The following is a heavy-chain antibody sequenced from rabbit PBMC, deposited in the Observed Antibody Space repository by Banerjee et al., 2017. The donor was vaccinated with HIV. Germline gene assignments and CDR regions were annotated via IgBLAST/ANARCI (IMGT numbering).Heavy chain of an antibody. CDR1: GFDLSSYYY. J-gene: IGHJ4*01. Sequence: QEQLEESGGGLVKPEGSLTLTCKASGFDLSSYYYMCWVRQAPGKGLEWIACIYAGDGSTYYASWVNGRFTISKTSSTTVTLQMTSLTAADTATYFCARDAGSSYLIDYFNLWGQGTLVTVS. V-gene: IGHV1S45*01. CDR3: ARDAGSSYLIDYFNL. CDR2: IYAGDGST. D-gene: IGHD3-1*01.